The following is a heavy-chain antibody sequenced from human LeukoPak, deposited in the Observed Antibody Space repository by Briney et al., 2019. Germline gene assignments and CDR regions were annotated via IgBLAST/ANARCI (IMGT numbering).Heavy chain of an antibody. J-gene: IGHJ4*02. CDR3: ANGDFDY. D-gene: IGHD3-16*01. V-gene: IGHV3-30*02. Sequence: PGGFLRLSCTASGFTFSSYDMHWVRQAPGKGLEWVAFIRSDTNIKYYADSVKGRFTISRDNSKNTLYLQMNSLRPEDTAVYYCANGDFDYWGQGTLVTVSS. CDR2: IRSDTNIK. CDR1: GFTFSSYD.